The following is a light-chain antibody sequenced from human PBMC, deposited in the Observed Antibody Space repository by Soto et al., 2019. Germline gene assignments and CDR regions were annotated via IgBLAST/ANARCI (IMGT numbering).Light chain of an antibody. Sequence: EIVLTQSPGTLSLSPGERATLSCRASQSVSSGSLAWYQQKPGQAPRLLISCASSRATGIPDRFSGSGSGTDCTLTISRLEPEDFAVYYCQQYGTSPRTFGQGTKVEIK. J-gene: IGKJ1*01. CDR1: QSVSSGS. CDR2: CAS. CDR3: QQYGTSPRT. V-gene: IGKV3-20*01.